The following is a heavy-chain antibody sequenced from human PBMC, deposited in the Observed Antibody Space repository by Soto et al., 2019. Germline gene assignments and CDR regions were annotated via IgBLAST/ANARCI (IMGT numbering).Heavy chain of an antibody. CDR2: IKQDGSEK. D-gene: IGHD3-10*01. CDR3: ARDAGSSYFDY. Sequence: WGSLRLSCAASRFTLSSYWMSWVRQAPGKGLEWVANIKQDGSEKYYVDSVKGRFTISRDNAKNSLSLQMNSLRAEDTAVYYCARDAGSSYFDYWGQGTLVTVSS. V-gene: IGHV3-7*05. J-gene: IGHJ4*02. CDR1: RFTLSSYW.